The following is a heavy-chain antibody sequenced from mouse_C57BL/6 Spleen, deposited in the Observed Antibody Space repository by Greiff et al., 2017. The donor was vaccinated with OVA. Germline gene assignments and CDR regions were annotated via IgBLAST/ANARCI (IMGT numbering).Heavy chain of an antibody. Sequence: EVHLVESAGGLVQPGSSMKLSCTASGFTFSDYYMAWVRQVPAKGLAWVATFNSDGSSTYYLDSLKSRFIISSDNAKNILYLQMSSLKSEDTATYYCARDYYYGSSYLLGYFDVWGTGTTVTVSS. V-gene: IGHV5-16*01. CDR1: GFTFSDYY. CDR2: FNSDGSST. D-gene: IGHD1-1*01. J-gene: IGHJ1*03. CDR3: ARDYYYGSSYLLGYFDV.